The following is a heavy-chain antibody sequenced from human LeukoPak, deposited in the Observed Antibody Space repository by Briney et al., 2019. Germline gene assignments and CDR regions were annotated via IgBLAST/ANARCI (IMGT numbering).Heavy chain of an antibody. Sequence: PSETLSLTCTVSGGSISGYYWSWIRQPPGKGLEWNGYIYYSGSTNYNPSLKSRVTISVDKSKNQFSLKLSSVTAADTAVYYCARDLGASTVITTYFDLWGRGTLVTVSS. D-gene: IGHD4-17*01. CDR1: GGSISGYY. CDR2: IYYSGST. CDR3: ARDLGASTVITTYFDL. V-gene: IGHV4-59*12. J-gene: IGHJ2*01.